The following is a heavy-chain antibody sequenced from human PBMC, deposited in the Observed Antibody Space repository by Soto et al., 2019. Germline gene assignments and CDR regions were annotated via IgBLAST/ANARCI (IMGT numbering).Heavy chain of an antibody. J-gene: IGHJ6*02. Sequence: ASVKVSCKASGYTFTGYYMHWVRQAPGQGLEWMGWINPNSGGTNYAQKFQGRVTMTRDTSISTAYMELSRLRSDDTAVYYCARDLVYLLVGAPHGMDVWGQGTTVTSP. CDR3: ARDLVYLLVGAPHGMDV. CDR1: GYTFTGYY. V-gene: IGHV1-2*02. D-gene: IGHD1-26*01. CDR2: INPNSGGT.